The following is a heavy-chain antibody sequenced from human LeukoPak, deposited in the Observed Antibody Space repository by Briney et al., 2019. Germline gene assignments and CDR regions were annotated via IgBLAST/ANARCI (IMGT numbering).Heavy chain of an antibody. CDR1: GFTFSSSG. Sequence: GGSLRLSCAASGFTFSSSGMHWVRQAPGKGLEWVAFIRYDGSSKYYADSVKGRFTISRDNSKNTVYLQMNSLRAEDTAVFYCAESATKYCSSTSCYMDHWGQGTLVIVSS. V-gene: IGHV3-30*02. CDR3: AESATKYCSSTSCYMDH. J-gene: IGHJ4*02. D-gene: IGHD2-2*02. CDR2: IRYDGSSK.